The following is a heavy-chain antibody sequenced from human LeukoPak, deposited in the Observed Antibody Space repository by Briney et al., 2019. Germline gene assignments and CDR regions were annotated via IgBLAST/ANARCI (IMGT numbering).Heavy chain of an antibody. D-gene: IGHD2-2*02. CDR1: GFTIINAW. CDR2: IKANSDGATV. CDR3: STDGVAPIPGPLPF. Sequence: MAGGSLRLSCVTSGFTIINAWMTWVRQAPGKGLEWVGRIKANSDGATVDYAAPVKGRFSISRDDSSGTLYLQMDSLKTEDTAVYYCSTDGVAPIPGPLPFWGQGTLVTVSS. J-gene: IGHJ4*02. V-gene: IGHV3-15*01.